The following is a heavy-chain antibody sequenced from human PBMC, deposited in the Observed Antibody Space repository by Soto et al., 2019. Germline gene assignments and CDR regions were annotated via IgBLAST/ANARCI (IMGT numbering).Heavy chain of an antibody. D-gene: IGHD2-21*01. J-gene: IGHJ4*02. Sequence: ASETLSLTCAVYGGSFSGYYWSWIRQPPGKGLEWIGEINHSGSTSYNPSLKSRVTISVDTSKNQFSLKLSSVTAADTAVYYCARGNVVAIDYWGQGTLVTVSS. CDR1: GGSFSGYY. V-gene: IGHV4-34*01. CDR3: ARGNVVAIDY. CDR2: INHSGST.